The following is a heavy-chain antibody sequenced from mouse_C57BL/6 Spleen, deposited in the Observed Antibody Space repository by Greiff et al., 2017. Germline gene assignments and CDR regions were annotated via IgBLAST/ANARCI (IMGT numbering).Heavy chain of an antibody. D-gene: IGHD2-4*01. CDR2: IYPSDSET. V-gene: IGHV1-61*01. CDR1: GYTFPSYW. CDR3: ARGIYDYDGGV. J-gene: IGHJ2*01. Sequence: QVQLQQTGAELVRPGSSVKLFCKASGYTFPSYWMDWVKPRPGQGLEWIGNIYPSDSETNYNQKFKDKATLNVDKSSNTAYMQLSSLTSEDSAVYYCARGIYDYDGGVWGQGTTLTVSS.